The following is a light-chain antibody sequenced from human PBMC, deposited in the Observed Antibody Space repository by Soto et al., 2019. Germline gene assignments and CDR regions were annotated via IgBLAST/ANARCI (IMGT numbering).Light chain of an antibody. Sequence: DIQMTQSPSTLYASVGDRVTITCRASQSIDNWLAWYQQKPGKAPKLMNSKASNLKSGVPSRFSGTGSGTEFTLTISSLQPDDFASYYCQQYHSYPFTFGGGTKVEI. CDR2: KAS. V-gene: IGKV1-5*03. CDR3: QQYHSYPFT. CDR1: QSIDNW. J-gene: IGKJ4*01.